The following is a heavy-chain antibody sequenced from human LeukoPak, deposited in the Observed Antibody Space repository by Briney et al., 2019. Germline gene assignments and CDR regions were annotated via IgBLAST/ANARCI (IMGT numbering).Heavy chain of an antibody. V-gene: IGHV4-38-2*01. CDR3: ARVATTTNPPQRPFDY. CDR2: IYHSGST. Sequence: SETLSLTCAVSGYSISSGYCWGWIRPPPGKGLEWIGSIYHSGSTYYNPSLKSRVTISVDTSKNQFSLKLSSVTAADTALYYCARVATTTNPPQRPFDYWGQGTLVTVSS. D-gene: IGHD5-12*01. J-gene: IGHJ4*02. CDR1: GYSISSGYC.